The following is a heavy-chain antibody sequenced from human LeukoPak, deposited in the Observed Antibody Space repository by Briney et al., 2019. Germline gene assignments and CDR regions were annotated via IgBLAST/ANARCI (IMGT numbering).Heavy chain of an antibody. CDR1: GYTFTSYG. V-gene: IGHV1-18*01. CDR3: ARLKKDSRGWYGFDY. D-gene: IGHD6-19*01. J-gene: IGHJ4*02. CDR2: ISAYNGNT. Sequence: ASVKVSCKASGYTFTSYGISWVRQAPGQGLEWMGWISAYNGNTNYAQKLQGRVTMTTDTSTSTAYMELRSLRSDDTAVYYCARLKKDSRGWYGFDYWGQGTLVTVSS.